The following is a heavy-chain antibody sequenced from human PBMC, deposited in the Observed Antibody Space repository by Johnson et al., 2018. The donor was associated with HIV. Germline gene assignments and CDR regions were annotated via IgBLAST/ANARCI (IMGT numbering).Heavy chain of an antibody. Sequence: VQLVESGRGLVKPGGSLRLSCAASGFTFSDYYMSWIRQAPGKGLEWVSVIYSGGSTHYADSVKGRFTISRDNSKNTVYLQMNSLRAEDTAVYYCARGYILTGYSGVFDMWGQGTMVTVSS. V-gene: IGHV3-66*01. D-gene: IGHD3-9*01. CDR3: ARGYILTGYSGVFDM. CDR1: GFTFSDYY. J-gene: IGHJ3*02. CDR2: IYSGGST.